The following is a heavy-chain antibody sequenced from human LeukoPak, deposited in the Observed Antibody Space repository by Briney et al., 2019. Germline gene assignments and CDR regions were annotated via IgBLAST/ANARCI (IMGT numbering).Heavy chain of an antibody. J-gene: IGHJ4*02. CDR1: GYTFTGYY. D-gene: IGHD3-22*01. CDR3: ARAHDSSGYYFGY. CDR2: INPNSGGT. V-gene: IGHV1-2*02. Sequence: ASVKVSCKASGYTFTGYYMHWVRQAPGQGLEWMGWINPNSGGTNYAQKFQGRVTMTRDTSISTAYMELSRLRSDVTAVYYCARAHDSSGYYFGYWGQGTLVTVSS.